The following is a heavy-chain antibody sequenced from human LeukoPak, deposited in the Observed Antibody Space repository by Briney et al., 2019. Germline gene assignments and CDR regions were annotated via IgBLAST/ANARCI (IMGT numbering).Heavy chain of an antibody. J-gene: IGHJ4*02. CDR2: INHSGST. V-gene: IGHV4-34*01. CDR3: ARGLVGATHFDY. CDR1: GGSFSGYY. D-gene: IGHD1-26*01. Sequence: SETLSLTCAVYGGSFSGYYWSWIRQPPGKGLEWIGEINHSGSTNYNPSLKSRVTISVDTSKNQFSLKLSSVTAADTAVYYCARGLVGATHFDYWGQGTLVTVSS.